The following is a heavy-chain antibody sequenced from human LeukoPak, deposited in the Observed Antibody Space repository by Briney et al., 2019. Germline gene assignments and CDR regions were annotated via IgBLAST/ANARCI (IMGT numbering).Heavy chain of an antibody. CDR1: GYSISSGYY. D-gene: IGHD1-14*01. J-gene: IGHJ4*02. V-gene: IGHV4-38-2*02. CDR3: ARGTGTHYFDY. CDR2: IYHSGST. Sequence: SETPSLTCSVSGYSISSGYYWDWIRQPPGKGLEWIGEIYHSGSTNYNPSLKSRVTISVDKSKNQFSLKLSSVTAVDTAVYYCARGTGTHYFDYWGQGTLVTVSS.